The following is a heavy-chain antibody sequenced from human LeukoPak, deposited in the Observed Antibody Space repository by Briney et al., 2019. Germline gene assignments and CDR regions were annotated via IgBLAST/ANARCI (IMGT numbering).Heavy chain of an antibody. J-gene: IGHJ2*01. CDR2: IYTSGST. CDR1: GGSISSGSYH. CDR3: ARDPAGDGYNFPARGPLYWYFDL. V-gene: IGHV4-61*02. D-gene: IGHD5-24*01. Sequence: PSQTLSLTCTVSGGSISSGSYHWSWIRQPAGKGLEWIGRIYTSGSTNYNPSLKSRVTISVDTSKNQFSLKLSSVTAADTAVYYCARDPAGDGYNFPARGPLYWYFDLWGRGTLVTVSS.